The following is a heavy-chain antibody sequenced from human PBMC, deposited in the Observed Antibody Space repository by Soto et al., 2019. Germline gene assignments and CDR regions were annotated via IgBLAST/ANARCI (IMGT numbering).Heavy chain of an antibody. CDR1: GYTFTGYY. CDR3: ARVNVVVVAATRAYYFDY. D-gene: IGHD2-15*01. Sequence: ASVKVSCKASGYTFTGYYMHWVRQAPGQGLEWMGWINPNSGGTNYAQKFQGRVTMTRDTSISPDYMELSRLRSDDTPVYYCARVNVVVVAATRAYYFDYWGQGTLVTVSS. J-gene: IGHJ4*02. CDR2: INPNSGGT. V-gene: IGHV1-2*02.